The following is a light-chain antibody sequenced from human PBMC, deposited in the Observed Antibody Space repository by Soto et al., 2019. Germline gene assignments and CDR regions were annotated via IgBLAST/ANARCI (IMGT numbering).Light chain of an antibody. Sequence: EIVMTQSPVTLSVSPGERATLSCSASQSVSSNLAWYQQKPGQAPRLLMYGASTRVTGIPSRFSGSGSGTEFTLTISSLQSEDFAVYYCQQYNDWPPYTFGQGTKLEIK. J-gene: IGKJ2*01. CDR2: GAS. CDR1: QSVSSN. CDR3: QQYNDWPPYT. V-gene: IGKV3-15*01.